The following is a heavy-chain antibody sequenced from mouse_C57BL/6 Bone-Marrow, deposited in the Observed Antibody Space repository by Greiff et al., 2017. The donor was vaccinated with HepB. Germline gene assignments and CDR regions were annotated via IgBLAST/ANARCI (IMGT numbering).Heavy chain of an antibody. J-gene: IGHJ2*01. V-gene: IGHV1-80*01. CDR1: GYAFSSYW. D-gene: IGHD1-1*01. CDR2: IYPGDGDT. CDR3: ARRDYYYGRSPYFDY. Sequence: VKLQESGAELVKPGASVKISCKASGYAFSSYWMNWVKQRPGKGLEWIGQIYPGDGDTNYNGKFKGKATLTADKSSSTAYMQLSILTSEDSAVYFCARRDYYYGRSPYFDYWGQGTTLTVSS.